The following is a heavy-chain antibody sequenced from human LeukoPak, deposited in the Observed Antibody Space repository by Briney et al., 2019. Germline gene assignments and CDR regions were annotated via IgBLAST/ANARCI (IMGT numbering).Heavy chain of an antibody. Sequence: PSETLSLACTVSGYSITSAYYWGWIRQPPGKGLEWIGSIYHSGSTYYNPSLKSRVTISVDTSKNQFSLKLSSVTAADTAVYYCARVGSGSYYPDYWGQGTLVTVSS. V-gene: IGHV4-38-2*02. CDR2: IYHSGST. D-gene: IGHD3-10*01. J-gene: IGHJ4*02. CDR3: ARVGSGSYYPDY. CDR1: GYSITSAYY.